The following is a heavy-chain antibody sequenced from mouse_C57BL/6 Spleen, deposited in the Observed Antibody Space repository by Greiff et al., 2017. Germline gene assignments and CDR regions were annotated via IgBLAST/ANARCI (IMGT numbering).Heavy chain of an antibody. J-gene: IGHJ1*03. V-gene: IGHV1-39*01. CDR2: INPNYGTT. D-gene: IGHD1-1*01. CDR3: ARENYGSSYGYFDV. Sequence: VQLQQSGPELAKPGASVKISCKASGYSFTDYNMNWVKQSNGKSLEWIGVINPNYGTTSYNQKFKGKATLTVDQSSSTAYMQLNSLTSEDSAVYYCARENYGSSYGYFDVWGTGTTVTVSS. CDR1: GYSFTDYN.